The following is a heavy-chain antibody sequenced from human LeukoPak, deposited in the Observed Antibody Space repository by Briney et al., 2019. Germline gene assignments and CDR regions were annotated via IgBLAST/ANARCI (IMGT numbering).Heavy chain of an antibody. CDR3: ARVTGYDFWSGYYWPDY. V-gene: IGHV4-59*12. J-gene: IGHJ4*02. CDR1: GGSISSYY. D-gene: IGHD3-3*01. CDR2: IYYSGST. Sequence: SETLSLTCTVSGGSISSYYWSWIRQPPGKGLEWIGYIYYSGSTYYNPSLKSRVTISVDTSKNQFSLKLSSVTAADTAVYYCARVTGYDFWSGYYWPDYWGQGTLVTVSS.